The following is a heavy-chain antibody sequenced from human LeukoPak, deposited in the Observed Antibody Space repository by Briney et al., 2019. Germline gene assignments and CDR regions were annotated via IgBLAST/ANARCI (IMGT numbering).Heavy chain of an antibody. Sequence: GGSLRLSCAASGFTFSSYSMNWVRQAPGKGLEWVSYISSSGSTIYYADSVKGRFTISRDNAKNSLYLQMNSLRAEDTAVYYCARDQGYCSSTSCSLDYWGQGTLVTVSS. V-gene: IGHV3-48*04. CDR2: ISSSGSTI. CDR3: ARDQGYCSSTSCSLDY. D-gene: IGHD2-2*01. J-gene: IGHJ4*02. CDR1: GFTFSSYS.